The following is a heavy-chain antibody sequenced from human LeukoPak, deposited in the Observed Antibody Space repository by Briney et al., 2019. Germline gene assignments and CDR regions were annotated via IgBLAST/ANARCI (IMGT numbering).Heavy chain of an antibody. Sequence: SETLSLTCAVYGGSFSGYYWSWIRQPPGKGLEWIGEINHSGSTNYNPSLKSRVTISVDTSKNQFSLKLSSVTAADTAVYYCARREGSGSYYSYFDYWGQGTLVTVSS. CDR1: GGSFSGYY. CDR2: INHSGST. J-gene: IGHJ4*02. D-gene: IGHD1-26*01. V-gene: IGHV4-34*01. CDR3: ARREGSGSYYSYFDY.